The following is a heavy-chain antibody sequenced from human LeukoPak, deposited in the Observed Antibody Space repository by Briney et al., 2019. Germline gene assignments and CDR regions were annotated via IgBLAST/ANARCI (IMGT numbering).Heavy chain of an antibody. Sequence: GGSLRLSCAASGFTFSSYAMSWVRQAPGKGLEWVSAISGSGGSTYYADSVKGRFTISRDNSKNTLYLQMNSLRAEDTAMYYCARDYAGGSHDYWGQGTLVTVSS. V-gene: IGHV3-23*01. J-gene: IGHJ4*02. CDR2: ISGSGGST. CDR3: ARDYAGGSHDY. CDR1: GFTFSSYA. D-gene: IGHD3-16*01.